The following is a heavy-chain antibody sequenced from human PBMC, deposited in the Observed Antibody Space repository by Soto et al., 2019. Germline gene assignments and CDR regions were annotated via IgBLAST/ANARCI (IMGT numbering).Heavy chain of an antibody. CDR3: ARRYCASDNCPLFYYFVDL. V-gene: IGHV1-69*01. Sequence: VQLVQSGAEVKKTGSSVKVSCKASGGTFNKFAFSWVRQAPGQGFEWMGGIIPVFPSANYAQRFRGRITITADEYTSTVYLYLNDLRSDDTAVYYCARRYCASDNCPLFYYFVDLWGLGTTVTVSS. J-gene: IGHJ6*02. CDR2: IIPVFPSA. CDR1: GGTFNKFA. D-gene: IGHD2-21*02.